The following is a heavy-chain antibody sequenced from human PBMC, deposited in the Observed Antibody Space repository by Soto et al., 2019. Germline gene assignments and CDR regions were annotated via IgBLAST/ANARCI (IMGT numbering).Heavy chain of an antibody. D-gene: IGHD6-13*01. CDR2: ISAYNGNT. Sequence: GASVKVSCKASGYTFTSYGISWMRQAPGQGLEWMGWISAYNGNTNYAQKLQGRVTMTTDTSTSTAYMELRSLRSDDTAVYYCARDRKAAQRREDAFDIWGQGTMVTVSS. CDR3: ARDRKAAQRREDAFDI. J-gene: IGHJ3*02. V-gene: IGHV1-18*04. CDR1: GYTFTSYG.